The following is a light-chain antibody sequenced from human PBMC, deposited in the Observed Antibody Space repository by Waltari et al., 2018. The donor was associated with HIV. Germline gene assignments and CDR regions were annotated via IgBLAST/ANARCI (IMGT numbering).Light chain of an antibody. CDR2: GGF. J-gene: IGKJ1*01. CDR1: QSISHKSDNRKY. CDR3: QQYYSTPRT. V-gene: IGKV4-1*01. Sequence: DIVMTQSPDFLAASLGERDTINCKSRQSISHKSDNRKYLAWYQQKRGQHPKLLIFGGFFRASGVPDRFSGSGSGTYFTLSISSLQAEDVAVYYCQQYYSTPRTFGQGTKVEIK.